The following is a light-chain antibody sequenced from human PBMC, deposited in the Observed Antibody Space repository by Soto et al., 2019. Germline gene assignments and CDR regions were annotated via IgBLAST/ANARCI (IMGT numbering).Light chain of an antibody. CDR1: QSVSSSY. J-gene: IGKJ1*01. CDR3: QQYGSSPWT. V-gene: IGKV3-20*01. CDR2: GAS. Sequence: EIVLTQSPGTLSLSPGERATLSCRASQSVSSSYLAWYQQKSGQVTRLLIYGASSRATGIPDRFSGSGSGTDFTLTISRLEPEDFAVYYCQQYGSSPWTFGQGTKVEIK.